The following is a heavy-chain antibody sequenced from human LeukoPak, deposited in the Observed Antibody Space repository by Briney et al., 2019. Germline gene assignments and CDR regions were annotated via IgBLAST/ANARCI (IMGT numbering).Heavy chain of an antibody. J-gene: IGHJ4*02. CDR2: IYYSGST. V-gene: IGHV4-31*03. CDR3: AGGAEDTAWGYSNY. CDR1: GGSISSGGYY. Sequence: PSQSMSLTSTVSGGSISSGGYYCSWIRQHPGKGLEWIGYIYYSGSTYYNLSPKSRFTISVDTSKNQFSLKLSSVTAADTAVYYCAGGAEDTAWGYSNYGSQGTLVTVYS. D-gene: IGHD5-18*01.